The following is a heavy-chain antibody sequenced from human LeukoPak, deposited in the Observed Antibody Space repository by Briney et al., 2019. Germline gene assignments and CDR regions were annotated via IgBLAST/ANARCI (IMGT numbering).Heavy chain of an antibody. Sequence: SETLSLTCAVYGGSFSGYYWSWIRQPPGKGLEWIGEINHSGSTNYNPSLKSRVTISVDTSKNQFSLKLSSVTAADTAVYYCARLGEYCSGGSCYARKNYFDYWGQGTLVTVSS. V-gene: IGHV4-34*01. D-gene: IGHD2-15*01. CDR1: GGSFSGYY. CDR2: INHSGST. CDR3: ARLGEYCSGGSCYARKNYFDY. J-gene: IGHJ4*02.